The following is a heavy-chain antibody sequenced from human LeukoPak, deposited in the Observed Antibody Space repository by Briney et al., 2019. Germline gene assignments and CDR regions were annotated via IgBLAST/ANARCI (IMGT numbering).Heavy chain of an antibody. CDR2: IYTSGST. J-gene: IGHJ3*02. D-gene: IGHD2-2*02. CDR3: ARMEGYCSSTSCYNDVFDI. Sequence: SETLSLTCTVSGGSISSYYWSWIRQPAGKGLEWIGRIYTSGSTNYNPSLKSRVTMSVDTSKNQFSLKLSSVTAADTAVYYCARMEGYCSSTSCYNDVFDIGAKGKMVTVSS. V-gene: IGHV4-4*07. CDR1: GGSISSYY.